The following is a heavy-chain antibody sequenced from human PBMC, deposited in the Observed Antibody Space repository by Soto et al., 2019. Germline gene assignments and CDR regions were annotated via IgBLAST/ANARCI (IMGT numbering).Heavy chain of an antibody. CDR3: ARVSPRTVTTFSPYNWFDP. D-gene: IGHD4-17*01. Sequence: GASVKVSCKASGYTFTSYGISWVRQAPGQGLEWMGWISAYNGNTNYAQKLQGRVTMTTDTSTSTAYMELRSLRSDDTAVYYCARVSPRTVTTFSPYNWFDPWGQGTLVTVSS. CDR1: GYTFTSYG. J-gene: IGHJ5*02. V-gene: IGHV1-18*04. CDR2: ISAYNGNT.